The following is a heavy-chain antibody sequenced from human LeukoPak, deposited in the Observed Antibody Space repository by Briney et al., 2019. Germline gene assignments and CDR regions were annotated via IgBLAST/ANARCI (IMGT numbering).Heavy chain of an antibody. D-gene: IGHD3-22*01. CDR2: IGNSGHST. J-gene: IGHJ3*02. V-gene: IGHV3-23*01. Sequence: GGSLRLSCAASGFTFSDYAMSWVRQATGKGLEWVSGIGNSGHSTYYADSVKGRFTISTDNSRNTLYLQMNSLRVEDTALFYCAKDFSSGYLGDGFDIWGQGTMVTVSA. CDR3: AKDFSSGYLGDGFDI. CDR1: GFTFSDYA.